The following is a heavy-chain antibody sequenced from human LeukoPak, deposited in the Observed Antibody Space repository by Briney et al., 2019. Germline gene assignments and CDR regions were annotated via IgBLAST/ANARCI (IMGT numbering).Heavy chain of an antibody. CDR3: AKDGFRTTYYYYYMDV. D-gene: IGHD1/OR15-1a*01. CDR1: GFTFRDYW. CDR2: ISGSGGSI. V-gene: IGHV3-23*01. J-gene: IGHJ6*03. Sequence: GGSLRLSCEASGFTFRDYWMTWVRQAPGKGLEWVSAISGSGGSIYYADSAKGRFTISRDNYKNTLYLQMGSLRAEDTAVYYCAKDGFRTTYYYYYMDVWGKGTTVTVSS.